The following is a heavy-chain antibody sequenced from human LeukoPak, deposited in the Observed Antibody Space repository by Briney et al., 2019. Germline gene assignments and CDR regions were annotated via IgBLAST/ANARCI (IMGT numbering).Heavy chain of an antibody. Sequence: PSETLSLTCTVSGGSISSGSYYWSWIRQPAGKGLEWIVRIYTSGSTNYNPSLKSRVTISVDTSKNQFSLKLSSVPAADTAVYYCARDPSNRCLSYWGQGTLVTVSS. CDR3: ARDPSNRCLSY. CDR2: IYTSGST. V-gene: IGHV4-61*02. J-gene: IGHJ4*02. CDR1: GGSISSGSYY. D-gene: IGHD2/OR15-2a*01.